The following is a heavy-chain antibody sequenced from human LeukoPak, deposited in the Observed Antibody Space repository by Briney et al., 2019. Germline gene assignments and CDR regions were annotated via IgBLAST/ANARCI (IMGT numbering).Heavy chain of an antibody. D-gene: IGHD1-26*01. CDR2: INPNSGGT. J-gene: IGHJ4*02. Sequence: ASVKVSCKASGYTFTGYYMHWVRQAPRQGLEWMGWINPNSGGTNYAQKFQGRVTMTRDTSISTADMELSRLRLDDTAVYYCARSDSEGATNGYYWGQGTLVTVSS. CDR3: ARSDSEGATNGYY. V-gene: IGHV1-2*02. CDR1: GYTFTGYY.